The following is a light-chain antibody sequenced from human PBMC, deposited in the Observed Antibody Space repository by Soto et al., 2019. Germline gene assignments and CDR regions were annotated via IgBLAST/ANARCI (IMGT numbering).Light chain of an antibody. CDR3: QQRTDWPT. Sequence: EIVLTQSPATLSLSPGESATLSCRASQSVSHFLAWYQQKPDQAPRLLIYDTSSRATGIPGRFSGSGSGTDFTRTIDILEPADAAVYYCQQRTDWPTCGGGTKVEI. J-gene: IGKJ4*01. V-gene: IGKV3-11*01. CDR2: DTS. CDR1: QSVSHF.